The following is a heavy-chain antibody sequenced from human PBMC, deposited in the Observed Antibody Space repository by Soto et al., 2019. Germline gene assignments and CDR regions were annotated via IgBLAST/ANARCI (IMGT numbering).Heavy chain of an antibody. V-gene: IGHV3-23*01. CDR3: AKDLYYYDSSDSYQNDAFDM. D-gene: IGHD3-22*01. CDR1: GFTFSSFA. CDR2: ISGRGGST. Sequence: EEQLLESGGGLVQPGGSLRLSCAASGFTFSSFAMSWVRQAPGKGLEWVSAISGRGGSTYYADSVKGRFTISRDNSKNTLYLQMNSLRAEDTAVYYCAKDLYYYDSSDSYQNDAFDMWGQGTMVTVSS. J-gene: IGHJ3*02.